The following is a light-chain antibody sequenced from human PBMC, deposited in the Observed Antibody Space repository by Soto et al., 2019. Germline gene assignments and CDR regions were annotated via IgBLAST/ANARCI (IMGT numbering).Light chain of an antibody. J-gene: IGKJ1*01. CDR2: DTS. Sequence: EIVLTQSPGTLSLSPGEGATLSCRASQSLSSGYLAWYQQKPGQAPRLLIYDTSNRATGIPDRFSGSGSGTDFTLTISRLEPEDFAVYYCQQYHSSWTFGQGTKVEI. CDR1: QSLSSGY. V-gene: IGKV3-20*01. CDR3: QQYHSSWT.